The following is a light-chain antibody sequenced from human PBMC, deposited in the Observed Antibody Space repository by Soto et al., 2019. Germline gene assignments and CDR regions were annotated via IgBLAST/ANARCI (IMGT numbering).Light chain of an antibody. CDR3: QQSYSTPRT. V-gene: IGKV1-39*01. Sequence: GDRVTITCRASQSISSYLNWYQQKPGKAPKLLIYAASSLQSGVPSRFSGSGSGTDFTLTISSLQPEDFATYYCQQSYSTPRTFGQGTKLEIK. CDR2: AAS. J-gene: IGKJ2*01. CDR1: QSISSY.